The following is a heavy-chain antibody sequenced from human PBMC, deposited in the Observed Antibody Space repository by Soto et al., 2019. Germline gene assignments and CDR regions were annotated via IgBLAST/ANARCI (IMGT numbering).Heavy chain of an antibody. J-gene: IGHJ5*02. CDR2: IYYSGSS. Sequence: QVQLQESGPGLVKPSETLSLTCTVSGGSISSYYWSWIRQPPGKGLEWIGYIYYSGSSNYNPSLKSRVTISVDTSKNQFSLKLSSVTAADTAVYYCARDISSWQGGNWFDPWGQGTLVTVSS. CDR1: GGSISSYY. CDR3: ARDISSWQGGNWFDP. D-gene: IGHD6-13*01. V-gene: IGHV4-59*01.